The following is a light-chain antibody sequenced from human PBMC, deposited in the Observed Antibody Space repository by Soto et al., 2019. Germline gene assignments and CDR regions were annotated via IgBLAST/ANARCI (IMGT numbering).Light chain of an antibody. CDR2: AAS. Sequence: DIQLTQSPSFLSASVGDRITITCRASQTISGYLNWYQQKPGKAPELLIYAASYLGNGVPSRFSGSGSGTDFTLTINRLEPEDFAVYYCQQYGSSPGTFGQGTKVDIK. V-gene: IGKV1-39*02. CDR3: QQYGSSPGT. CDR1: QTISGY. J-gene: IGKJ1*01.